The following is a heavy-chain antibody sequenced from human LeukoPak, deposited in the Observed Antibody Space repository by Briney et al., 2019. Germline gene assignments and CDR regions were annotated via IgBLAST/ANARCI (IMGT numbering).Heavy chain of an antibody. CDR1: GFIFGTYW. Sequence: GGSLRLSCAASGFIFGTYWMSWVRQAPGKGLEWVANINQDGSEKYYVDSVKGRFTISRDNAKNTLYLHMNSLRAEDTAVYYCTANFNYWGQGTLVTVSS. CDR3: TANFNY. CDR2: INQDGSEK. J-gene: IGHJ4*02. V-gene: IGHV3-7*01.